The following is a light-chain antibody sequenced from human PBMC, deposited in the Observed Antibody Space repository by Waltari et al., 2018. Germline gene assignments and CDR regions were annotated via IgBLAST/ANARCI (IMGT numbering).Light chain of an antibody. Sequence: IVMTQSPATLSVSPGERVTLSCRASQSVSGNLAWYQTKPGQAPRLLRYGASTRAAGVPTRFSGSGSGTEFPVTISSLQSEDFAVYYCQQYNDWPQTFGQGTKLETK. J-gene: IGKJ2*01. CDR1: QSVSGN. CDR3: QQYNDWPQT. CDR2: GAS. V-gene: IGKV3-15*01.